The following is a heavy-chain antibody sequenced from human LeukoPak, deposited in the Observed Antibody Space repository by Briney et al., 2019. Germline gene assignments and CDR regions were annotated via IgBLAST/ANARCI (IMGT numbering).Heavy chain of an antibody. CDR3: AKETLAAGSNWFDP. D-gene: IGHD6-13*01. J-gene: IGHJ5*02. CDR1: GGSIRSDD. CDR2: FYNTGTA. Sequence: SETLSLTCTVSGGSIRSDDWSWIRQPAGKGLEWIGRFYNTGTANSNPYFKSRITMSIDTSKNQFSLKLRSVTAADTAVYFCAKETLAAGSNWFDPWGQGILVTVSS. V-gene: IGHV4-4*07.